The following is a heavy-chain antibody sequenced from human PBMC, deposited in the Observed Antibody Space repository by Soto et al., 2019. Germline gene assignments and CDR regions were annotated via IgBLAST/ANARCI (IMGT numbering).Heavy chain of an antibody. CDR1: GFTFTSSA. CDR3: AAASSAVAEAFXI. D-gene: IGHD6-19*01. Sequence: SVKVSCKASGFTFTSSAMQWVRQARGQRLEWIGWIVVGSGNTNYAQKFQERVTITRDMSTSTAYMELSSLRSEDTAVYYCAAASSAVAEAFXIWGQGTMVTVSS. V-gene: IGHV1-58*02. CDR2: IVVGSGNT. J-gene: IGHJ3*02.